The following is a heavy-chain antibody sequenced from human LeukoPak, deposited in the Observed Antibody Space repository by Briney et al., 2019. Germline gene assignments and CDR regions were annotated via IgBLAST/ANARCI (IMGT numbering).Heavy chain of an antibody. D-gene: IGHD2-15*01. V-gene: IGHV4-61*02. CDR2: FSTSGNT. Sequence: SETLSLTCTVSGGSIGSGNYYWSWIRQPAGKGLEWVGRFSTSGNTNYNPSLKSRVTISLDTSKNQFSLKLSSVTAADTAVYYCASHRGGYWYFDLWGRGTLVTVSS. CDR1: GGSIGSGNYY. J-gene: IGHJ2*01. CDR3: ASHRGGYWYFDL.